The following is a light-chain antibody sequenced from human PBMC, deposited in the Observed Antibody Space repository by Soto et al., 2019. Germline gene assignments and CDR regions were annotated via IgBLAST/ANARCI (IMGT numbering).Light chain of an antibody. Sequence: EIVMTQSQTTLSLSPGERANLSCRASQSVGTNLAWYRQKPGQAPRLLIYGASTRATAIPARFSGSGSGTEFSLTISSLQSEDIAIYYCEQYKKWPAVTFGGGTKVEIK. CDR3: EQYKKWPAVT. V-gene: IGKV3-15*01. CDR2: GAS. J-gene: IGKJ4*01. CDR1: QSVGTN.